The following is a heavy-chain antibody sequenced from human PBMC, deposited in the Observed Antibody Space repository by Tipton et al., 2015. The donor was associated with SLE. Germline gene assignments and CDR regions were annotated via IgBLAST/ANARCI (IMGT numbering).Heavy chain of an antibody. J-gene: IGHJ5*02. CDR1: GGSFSGYY. CDR2: INHSGST. CDR3: ARVVGSGWLNWFDP. V-gene: IGHV4-34*01. D-gene: IGHD6-19*01. Sequence: TLSLTCAVYGGSFSGYYWSWIRQPPGKGLEWIGEINHSGSTNYNPSLKSRVTISVDTSKNQFSLKLSSVTAADTAVYYCARVVGSGWLNWFDPWGQGTLVTVSS.